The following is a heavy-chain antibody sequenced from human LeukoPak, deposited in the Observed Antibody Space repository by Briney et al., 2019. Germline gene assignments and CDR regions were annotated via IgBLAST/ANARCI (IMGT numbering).Heavy chain of an antibody. J-gene: IGHJ4*02. CDR1: EFTFSNYW. Sequence: GGSLRLSCAASEFTFSNYWMSWVRQAPGKGLEWVAVISYDGSNKYYADSVKGRFTISRDNSKNTLYLQMNSLRAEDTAVYDCARDIYGRTRRGYFDYWGQGTLVTVSS. D-gene: IGHD2-2*02. V-gene: IGHV3-30-3*01. CDR2: ISYDGSNK. CDR3: ARDIYGRTRRGYFDY.